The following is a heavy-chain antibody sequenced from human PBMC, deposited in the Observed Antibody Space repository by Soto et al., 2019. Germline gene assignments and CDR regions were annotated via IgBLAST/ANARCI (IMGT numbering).Heavy chain of an antibody. CDR1: GFAFRHNY. Sequence: PGGSLRLSCTVSGFAFRHNYLTWIRQAPGKGLEWLSYISTSGSPAYYADSVKGRFTISTDNAKKSLYLQMDSLRAEDTGVYYCATDEIYYEAWGQGTLVTVSS. V-gene: IGHV3-11*01. CDR3: ATDEIYYEA. J-gene: IGHJ5*02. CDR2: ISTSGSPA. D-gene: IGHD1-26*01.